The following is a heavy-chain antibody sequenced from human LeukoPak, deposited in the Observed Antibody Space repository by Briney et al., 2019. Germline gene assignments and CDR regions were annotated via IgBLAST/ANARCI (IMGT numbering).Heavy chain of an antibody. D-gene: IGHD6-13*01. J-gene: IGHJ4*02. CDR2: INHSGST. CDR1: GGSFSGYY. V-gene: IGHV4-34*01. CDR3: ARSHYSSSWFDY. Sequence: PSETLSLTCAVYGGSFSGYYWSWIRRPPGKGLEWIGEINHSGSTNYNPSLKSRVTISVDTSKNQFSLKLSSVTAADTAVYYCARSHYSSSWFDYWGQGTLVTVSS.